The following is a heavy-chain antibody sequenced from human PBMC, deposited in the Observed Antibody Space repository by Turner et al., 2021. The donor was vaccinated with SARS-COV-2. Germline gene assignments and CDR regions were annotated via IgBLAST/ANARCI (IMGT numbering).Heavy chain of an antibody. CDR1: GFTFSSYG. CDR2: IFYDVSNK. V-gene: IGHV3-33*01. CDR3: ARDHYYDSSGYTLDAFDI. D-gene: IGHD3-22*01. Sequence: QVQLVESGGGVVKPGRSLRLSCAASGFTFSSYGMHWVRQAPGKGLEWVAVIFYDVSNKYYADSVKGRFTISRDNSKNTLYLQMNSLRAEDTAVYYCARDHYYDSSGYTLDAFDIWGQGTMVTISS. J-gene: IGHJ3*02.